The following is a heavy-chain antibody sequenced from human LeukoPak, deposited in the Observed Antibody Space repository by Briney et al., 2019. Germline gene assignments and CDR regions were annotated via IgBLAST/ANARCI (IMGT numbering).Heavy chain of an antibody. V-gene: IGHV4-59*01. Sequence: SETLSLTCTVSGGSISSYYWSWIRQPPGKGLEWIGYIHYSGSTNYNPSLKSRVTISVDTSKKQFSLKLSSGTAADTAVYYCARDGAVDILTGYGAFYIWGQGTMVIVS. CDR2: IHYSGST. D-gene: IGHD3-9*01. CDR3: ARDGAVDILTGYGAFYI. J-gene: IGHJ3*02. CDR1: GGSISSYY.